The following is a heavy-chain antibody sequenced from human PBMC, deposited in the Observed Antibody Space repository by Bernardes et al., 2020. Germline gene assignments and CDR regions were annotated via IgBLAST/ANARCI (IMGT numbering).Heavy chain of an antibody. J-gene: IGHJ4*02. D-gene: IGHD6-19*01. Sequence: SQTLSLTCAIPGDSVSSNSSAWNRIRQSPSRGLEWPGRTYYRSKWYNDYAVSVKSRITINPDTSKNQFSLQLNSVTPEDTAVYYCARGNIQGRRWLAGGFDYWGQGTLVTVSS. CDR3: ARGNIQGRRWLAGGFDY. CDR1: GDSVSSNSSA. CDR2: TYYRSKWYN. V-gene: IGHV6-1*01.